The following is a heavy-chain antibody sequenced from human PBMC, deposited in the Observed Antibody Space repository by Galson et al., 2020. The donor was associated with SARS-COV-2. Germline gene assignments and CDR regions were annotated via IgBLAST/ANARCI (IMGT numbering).Heavy chain of an antibody. J-gene: IGHJ6*02. CDR3: ARDPNYYDSSGYLGYYYYGMDV. CDR2: IIPILGIA. Sequence: SVKVSCKASGGTFSSYTISWVRQAPGQGLEWMGRIIPILGIANYAQKFQGRVTITADKSTSTAYMELSSLRSEDTAVYYCARDPNYYDSSGYLGYYYYGMDVWGQGTTVTVSS. V-gene: IGHV1-69*04. D-gene: IGHD3-22*01. CDR1: GGTFSSYT.